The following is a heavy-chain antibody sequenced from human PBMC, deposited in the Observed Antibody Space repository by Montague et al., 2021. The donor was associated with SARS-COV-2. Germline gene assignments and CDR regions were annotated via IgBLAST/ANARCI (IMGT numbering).Heavy chain of an antibody. Sequence: SETLSLTCSVSGGSISSSSYYWGWIRQSPGKGLEWIGSIYYSGSTYYNPSLKSRVTISVDTSKKQFSLKVTPVTAADTAVYYCARQAQLFHRATDYYDMDVWGKGTTVTVS. CDR1: GGSISSSSYY. CDR2: IYYSGST. V-gene: IGHV4-39*01. D-gene: IGHD1-1*01. J-gene: IGHJ6*04. CDR3: ARQAQLFHRATDYYDMDV.